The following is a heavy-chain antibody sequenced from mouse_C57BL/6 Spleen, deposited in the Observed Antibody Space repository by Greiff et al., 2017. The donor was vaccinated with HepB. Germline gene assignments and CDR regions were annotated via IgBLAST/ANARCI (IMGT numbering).Heavy chain of an antibody. CDR2: ISDGGSYT. CDR3: ARYYYGRYFDV. J-gene: IGHJ1*03. D-gene: IGHD1-1*01. Sequence: EVKLVESGGGLVKPGGSLKLSCAASGFTFSSYAMSWVRQTPEKRLEWVATISDGGSYTYYPDNVKGRFTISRDNAKNTLYLQMSSLRSEDTALYYCARYYYGRYFDVWGTGTTVTVSS. V-gene: IGHV5-4*03. CDR1: GFTFSSYA.